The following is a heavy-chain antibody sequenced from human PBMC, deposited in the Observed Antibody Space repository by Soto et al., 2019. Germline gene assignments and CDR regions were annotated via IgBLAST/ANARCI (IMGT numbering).Heavy chain of an antibody. Sequence: GGSLSLSCAASGFTLSSYAMSWVRPAPGKGLAWVSAISGSGGSTYYADSVTGRFTISRDNSQNTLYLQMNSLRAEDTAVYYCATELYELWSGIANAFDIWGQGTMVT. J-gene: IGHJ3*02. CDR3: ATELYELWSGIANAFDI. D-gene: IGHD3-3*01. CDR2: ISGSGGST. V-gene: IGHV3-23*01. CDR1: GFTLSSYA.